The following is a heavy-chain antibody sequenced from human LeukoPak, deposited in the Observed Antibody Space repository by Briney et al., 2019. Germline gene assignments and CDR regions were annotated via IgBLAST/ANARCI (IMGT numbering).Heavy chain of an antibody. D-gene: IGHD6-13*01. CDR1: AFTFSSYG. Sequence: GGSLRLSCAASAFTFSSYGMHWVRQAPGKGLEWVAFIRYDGSNKYYGDSVKGRFTISRDNSKNTLYLQMNSLRAEDTAVYYCAKAPGSSFQNAIDIWGQGTMVTVSS. V-gene: IGHV3-30*02. CDR2: IRYDGSNK. J-gene: IGHJ3*02. CDR3: AKAPGSSFQNAIDI.